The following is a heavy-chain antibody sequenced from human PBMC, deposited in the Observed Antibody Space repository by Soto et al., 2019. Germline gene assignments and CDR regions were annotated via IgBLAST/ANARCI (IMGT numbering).Heavy chain of an antibody. V-gene: IGHV3-33*01. J-gene: IGHJ6*02. CDR3: VRVRNNADKRLDV. CDR2: IWYGGTT. CDR1: GIIFEAHA. Sequence: QEVPVESGGGVVRPGNSLRLSCVTSGIIFEAHAFHWVRQAPSKGLKWVALIWYGGTTYYEDSVQGRFSISRDNSRKTVFLQMNHLRPDDSGVYYCVRVRNNADKRLDVWGQGTTVSVSS. D-gene: IGHD2-8*01.